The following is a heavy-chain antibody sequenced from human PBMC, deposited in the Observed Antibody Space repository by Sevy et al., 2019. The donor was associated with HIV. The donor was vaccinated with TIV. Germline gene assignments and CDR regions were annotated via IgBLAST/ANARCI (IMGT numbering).Heavy chain of an antibody. CDR3: ARDGGYSIKWYPLY. CDR1: GFTFNIYG. CDR2: IWKDGHNK. Sequence: GGSLRLSCAASGFTFNIYGMHWVRQAPGKGLEWVAVIWKDGHNKFYADSVRGRFTFSRDNSRSTLSLQMDSLRVEDTAVYYCARDGGYSIKWYPLYWGHGTLVTVSS. V-gene: IGHV3-33*04. J-gene: IGHJ4*01. D-gene: IGHD1-26*01.